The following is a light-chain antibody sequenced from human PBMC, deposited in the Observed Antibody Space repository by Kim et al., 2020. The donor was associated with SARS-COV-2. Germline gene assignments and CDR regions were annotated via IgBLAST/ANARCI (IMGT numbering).Light chain of an antibody. CDR1: RMVTSGF. J-gene: IGKJ1*01. V-gene: IGKV3-20*01. Sequence: PGTRPTVPGSPCRMVTSGFLAWYQNKPGHAPRRLIFAVVIRATGIPDRFSSSQSVTDFTLTIRRLGPEDSAVYYSAHYGDTPGTFGQGTKVDI. CDR2: AVV. CDR3: AHYGDTPGT.